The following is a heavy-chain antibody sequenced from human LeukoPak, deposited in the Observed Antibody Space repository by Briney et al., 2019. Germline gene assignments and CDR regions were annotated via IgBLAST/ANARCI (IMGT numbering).Heavy chain of an antibody. CDR3: ARRHGYNEWFDP. D-gene: IGHD5-24*01. V-gene: IGHV4-31*03. CDR1: GGSISNGDYY. Sequence: SQTLSLTCIVSGGSISNGDYYWSWIRQHPGKGLEWIGYIYYSRSTYYNPSLKSRVTISVDTSQNQFSLKLSSVTAADTAVYYCARRHGYNEWFDPWGQGTLVTVSS. J-gene: IGHJ5*02. CDR2: IYYSRST.